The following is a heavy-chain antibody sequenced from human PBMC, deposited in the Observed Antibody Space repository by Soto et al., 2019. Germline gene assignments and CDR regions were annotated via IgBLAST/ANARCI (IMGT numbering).Heavy chain of an antibody. D-gene: IGHD5-12*01. CDR1: GFTFSSYG. CDR2: IWYDGSNK. J-gene: IGHJ3*02. Sequence: PGGSLRLSCAASGFTFSSYGMHWVRQAPGKGLEWVAVIWYDGSNKYYADSVKGRFTISRDNSKNTLYLQMNSLRAEDTAVYYCARDFNPVEGPGEIVATTADAFDIWGQGTMVTVSS. CDR3: ARDFNPVEGPGEIVATTADAFDI. V-gene: IGHV3-33*01.